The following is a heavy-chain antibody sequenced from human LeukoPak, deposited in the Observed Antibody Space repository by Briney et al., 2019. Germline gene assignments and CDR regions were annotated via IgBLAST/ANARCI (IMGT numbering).Heavy chain of an antibody. D-gene: IGHD6-13*01. Sequence: GRSLRLSCAASGFTFSSYGMHWVRQAPGKGLEWVAVIWYDGSNKYYADSVKGRFTISRDNSKNTLYLQMNSLRAEDTALYYRAKDGSSSWKFGDVFVYWGQGTLVTVSS. CDR2: IWYDGSNK. CDR1: GFTFSSYG. V-gene: IGHV3-33*06. CDR3: AKDGSSSWKFGDVFVY. J-gene: IGHJ4*02.